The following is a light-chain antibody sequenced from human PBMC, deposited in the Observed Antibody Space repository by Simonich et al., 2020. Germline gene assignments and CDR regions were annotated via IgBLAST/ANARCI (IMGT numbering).Light chain of an antibody. CDR1: QGISSY. J-gene: IGKJ1*01. Sequence: AIRMTQSPSSLSASTGERVTITCRASQGISSYLAWYQQNQGKAPKLLIYAASTLQSGVPSRFRGSGSGTDFTLTISCLQSEDFATYSCQQYYSYPRTFGQGTKVEIK. CDR3: QQYYSYPRT. CDR2: AAS. V-gene: IGKV1-8*01.